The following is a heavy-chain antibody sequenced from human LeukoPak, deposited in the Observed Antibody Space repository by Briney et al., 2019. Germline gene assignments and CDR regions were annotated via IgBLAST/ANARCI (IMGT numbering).Heavy chain of an antibody. J-gene: IGHJ3*02. CDR2: IYTRGST. D-gene: IGHD2-15*01. CDR3: ARGRYCSADICSGGDAFDI. CDR1: GGSINNYY. V-gene: IGHV4-4*07. Sequence: SETLSLTCTVSGGSINNYYWRWIRQPAGKGLEWIGRIYTRGSTNYNPSLKSRVTMSVDTSKNQFPLKLSSVTAADTAVYYCARGRYCSADICSGGDAFDIWGQGTMVSVSS.